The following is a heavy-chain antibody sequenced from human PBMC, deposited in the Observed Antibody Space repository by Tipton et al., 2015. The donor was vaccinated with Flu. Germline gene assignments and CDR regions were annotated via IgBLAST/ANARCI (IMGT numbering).Heavy chain of an antibody. J-gene: IGHJ6*03. V-gene: IGHV3-7*01. CDR3: AKSRGRVGLGSLGLRYYYYYMDV. Sequence: GSLRLSCAASGFTLSSYWMSWVRQAPGKGLEWVANIKQDGSEKYYVDSVKGRFTISRDNAKNSLYLQMNSLRAEDTAVYYCAKSRGRVGLGSLGLRYYYYYMDVWGKGTTVTVSS. D-gene: IGHD1-26*01. CDR1: GFTLSSYW. CDR2: IKQDGSEK.